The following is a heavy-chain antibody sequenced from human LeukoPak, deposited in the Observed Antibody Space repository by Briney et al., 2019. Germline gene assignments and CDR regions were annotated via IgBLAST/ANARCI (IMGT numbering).Heavy chain of an antibody. J-gene: IGHJ6*02. Sequence: SETLSLTCAVYGGSFSGYYWSWIRQPPGKGLEWIGEINHSGSTNYNPSLKSRATISVDTSKNQFSLKLSSVTAADTAVYYCARGPLVSYGMDVWGQGTTVTVSS. V-gene: IGHV4-34*01. D-gene: IGHD2-2*01. CDR2: INHSGST. CDR3: ARGPLVSYGMDV. CDR1: GGSFSGYY.